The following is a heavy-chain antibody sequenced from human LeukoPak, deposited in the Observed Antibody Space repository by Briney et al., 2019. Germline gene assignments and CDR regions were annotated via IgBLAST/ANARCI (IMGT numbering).Heavy chain of an antibody. V-gene: IGHV3-33*07. CDR3: ARDLKSGYMDS. D-gene: IGHD3-3*01. J-gene: IGHJ4*02. CDR1: GFTFSSYG. Sequence: PGRSLRLSCAASGFTFSSYGIYWVRQAPGKGLEWVAVIYSDGSNKYFVDSVKGRFTISRDDSRNTVFLQMNSLRVEDTAVFYCARDLKSGYMDSWGQGTLVTVSS. CDR2: IYSDGSNK.